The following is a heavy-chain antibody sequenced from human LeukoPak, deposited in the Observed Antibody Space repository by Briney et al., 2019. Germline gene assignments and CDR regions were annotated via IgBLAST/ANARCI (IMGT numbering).Heavy chain of an antibody. CDR2: ISGSGGST. Sequence: GGSLRLSCAASGFTFSSYAMSWVRQAPGKGLEWVSAISGSGGSTYYADSVRGRFTISRDNSKNTLYLQMNSLRAEDTAVYYCQGSSWNYYYYGMDVWGQGTTVTVSS. CDR3: QGSSWNYYYYGMDV. J-gene: IGHJ6*02. CDR1: GFTFSSYA. V-gene: IGHV3-23*01. D-gene: IGHD6-13*01.